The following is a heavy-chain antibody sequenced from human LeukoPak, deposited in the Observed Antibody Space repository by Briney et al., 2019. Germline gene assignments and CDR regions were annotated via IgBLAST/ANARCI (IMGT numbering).Heavy chain of an antibody. Sequence: GASLRLSCAASGFIFSSYAMRWVRQAPGKGLEWVFTNSCSCCNTYYTDSVTGRFTIPRDNSKNTLSLQMNSLRAEDTALYYCAKTWVMVAATPNFDYWGQGTQVTVSS. CDR2: NSCSCCNT. J-gene: IGHJ4*02. V-gene: IGHV3-23*01. CDR3: AKTWVMVAATPNFDY. CDR1: GFIFSSYA. D-gene: IGHD2-15*01.